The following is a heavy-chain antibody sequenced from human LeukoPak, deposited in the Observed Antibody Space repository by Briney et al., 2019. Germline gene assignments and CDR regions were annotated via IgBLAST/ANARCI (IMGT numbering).Heavy chain of an antibody. CDR3: ARGLGAIPI. V-gene: IGHV4-34*01. Sequence: PSETLSLTCAVYGGSFSGYYWSWIRQPPGKGLEWIGEINHSGSTNYNPSLKSRVTISVDTSKNRFSLKLSSVTAADTAVYYCARGLGAIPIWGQGTMVTVSS. CDR1: GGSFSGYY. CDR2: INHSGST. D-gene: IGHD2-21*01. J-gene: IGHJ3*02.